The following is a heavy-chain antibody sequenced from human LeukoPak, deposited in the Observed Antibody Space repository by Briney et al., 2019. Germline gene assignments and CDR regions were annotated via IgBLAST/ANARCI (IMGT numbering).Heavy chain of an antibody. CDR3: AREGREGYNYPALDF. Sequence: GGSLRLSRVASGFSFGSYWMAWVRPAPGKGLGWGGHMKHDGIEKYNVDSVKGRFTISRDNTKNSLYLHMSSLRVEDTAVYYCAREGREGYNYPALDFWGQGILVTVSS. D-gene: IGHD5-24*01. V-gene: IGHV3-7*05. CDR2: MKHDGIEK. CDR1: GFSFGSYW. J-gene: IGHJ4*02.